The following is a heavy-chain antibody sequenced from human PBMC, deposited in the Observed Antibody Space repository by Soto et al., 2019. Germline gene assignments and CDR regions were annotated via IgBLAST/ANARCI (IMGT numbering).Heavy chain of an antibody. CDR3: ANGEAAAGSWFDP. CDR2: IIPILGIA. D-gene: IGHD6-13*01. V-gene: IGHV1-69*02. J-gene: IGHJ5*02. Sequence: SVDASSKASGGALSSNTISWVRQAPGQGLEWMGRIIPILGIANYAQKFQGRVTITADKSTSTAYMELSSLRSEDTAVYYCANGEAAAGSWFDPWGQGTLVTVSS. CDR1: GGALSSNT.